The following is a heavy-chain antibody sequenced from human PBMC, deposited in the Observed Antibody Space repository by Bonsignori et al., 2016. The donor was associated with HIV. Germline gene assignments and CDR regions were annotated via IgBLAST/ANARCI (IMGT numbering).Heavy chain of an antibody. D-gene: IGHD3-10*01. CDR3: ARDQDASGSYYQNSHHSMDV. Sequence: WIRQPPGKGLEWIGRISSSGSTNYNPSLKSRVTISVDTSRNQFSLRLNFVTAADTAVYYCARDQDASGSYYQNSHHSMDVWGKGTTVTVSS. J-gene: IGHJ6*03. CDR2: ISSSGST. V-gene: IGHV4-61*02.